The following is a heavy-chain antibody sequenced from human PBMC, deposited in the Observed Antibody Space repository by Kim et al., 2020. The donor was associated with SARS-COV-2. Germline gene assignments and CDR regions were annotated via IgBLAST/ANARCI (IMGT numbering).Heavy chain of an antibody. J-gene: IGHJ4*02. V-gene: IGHV3-30-3*01. CDR1: GFTFSSYA. CDR2: ISYDGSNK. Sequence: GGSLRLSCAASGFTFSSYAMHWVRQAPGKGLEWVAVISYDGSNKYYADSVKGRFTISRDNSKNTLYLQMNSLRAEDTAVYYCAREGLTVTIALDYWGQGTLVTVSS. CDR3: AREGLTVTIALDY. D-gene: IGHD4-17*01.